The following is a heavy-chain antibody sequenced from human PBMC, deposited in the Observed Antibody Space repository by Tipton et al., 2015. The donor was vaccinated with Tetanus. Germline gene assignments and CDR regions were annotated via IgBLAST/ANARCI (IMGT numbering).Heavy chain of an antibody. D-gene: IGHD3-22*01. CDR2: IYSSGST. CDR1: GGSINPYY. V-gene: IGHV4-59*01. CDR3: ARGVTMIVVVNYFDY. J-gene: IGHJ4*02. Sequence: LRLSCSVSGGSINPYYWSWIRQPPGKGLEWIGNIYSSGSTYYNPSLKSRVTISVDTSRNQFSLRLKSVTPADTAMYYCARGVTMIVVVNYFDYWGQGILVTVSS.